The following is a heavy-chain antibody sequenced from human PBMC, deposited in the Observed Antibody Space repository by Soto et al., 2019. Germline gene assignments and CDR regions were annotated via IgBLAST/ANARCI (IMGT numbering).Heavy chain of an antibody. D-gene: IGHD3-9*01. CDR1: GGSFSGYY. J-gene: IGHJ5*02. CDR2: INHSGST. V-gene: IGHV4-34*01. CDR3: ASVDILTGYYTDNWFDP. Sequence: SETLSLTCAVYGGSFSGYYWSWIRQPPGKGLEWIGEINHSGSTNYNPSLKSRVTISVDTSKNQFSLKLSSVTAADTAVYYCASVDILTGYYTDNWFDPWGQGTLVTSPQ.